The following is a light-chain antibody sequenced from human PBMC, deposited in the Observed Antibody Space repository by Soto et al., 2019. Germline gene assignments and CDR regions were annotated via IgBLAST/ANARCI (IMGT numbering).Light chain of an antibody. V-gene: IGLV2-14*01. Sequence: QSALTQPASVSGSPGQSITISCTGTSIDVGGYNYVSWYQQHPGKAPKLIIYEVSHRPSGASNHFSGYKSGNTASLTISGLQAEDEADYYCSSYTSTSTPCVFXTGTKVTVL. CDR3: SSYTSTSTPCV. CDR2: EVS. J-gene: IGLJ1*01. CDR1: SIDVGGYNY.